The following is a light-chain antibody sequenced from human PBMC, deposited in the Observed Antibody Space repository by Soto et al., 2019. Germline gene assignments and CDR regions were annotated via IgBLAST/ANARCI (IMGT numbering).Light chain of an antibody. CDR2: GAS. CDR1: QSVSSRY. Sequence: EIVLTQSPGTLSLSPGERATLSCRASQSVSSRYLAWYQQKPGQAPRLLIYGASSRATGIPDRFSGSGSGSDFTLTISILEPEDFAVYYCQQYGSSPPYTFGQGTKLEIK. V-gene: IGKV3-20*01. CDR3: QQYGSSPPYT. J-gene: IGKJ2*01.